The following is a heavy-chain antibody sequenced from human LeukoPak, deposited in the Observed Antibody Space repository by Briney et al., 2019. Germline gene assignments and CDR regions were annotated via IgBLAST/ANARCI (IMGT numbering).Heavy chain of an antibody. CDR2: YEPEDDER. CDR1: GYTFTSYG. Sequence: ASVEVSCKASGYTFTSYGISWVRQAPGQGLEWMGGYEPEDDERSYAQKFQGRFTMTEDTYTDTAYMELRSLRSEDSAVYYCATETVMVPYGMDVWGQGTTVIVSS. V-gene: IGHV1-24*01. CDR3: ATETVMVPYGMDV. D-gene: IGHD5-18*01. J-gene: IGHJ6*02.